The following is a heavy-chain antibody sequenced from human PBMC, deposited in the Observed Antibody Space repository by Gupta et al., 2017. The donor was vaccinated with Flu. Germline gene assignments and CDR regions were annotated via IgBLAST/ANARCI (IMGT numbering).Heavy chain of an antibody. CDR2: IKPGCGPT. J-gene: IGHJ4*02. CDR3: ARKRGGHCSGDTCYSFDY. CDR1: FSDDA. D-gene: IGHD2-15*01. V-gene: IGHV1-69*01. Sequence: FSDDAINGVRQATGQGLEWMGGIKPGCGPTKYAQRFQGRVTITADESTNTAYMELNSLRSDDTAVDYGARKRGGHCSGDTCYSFDYWGQGTLVTVSS.